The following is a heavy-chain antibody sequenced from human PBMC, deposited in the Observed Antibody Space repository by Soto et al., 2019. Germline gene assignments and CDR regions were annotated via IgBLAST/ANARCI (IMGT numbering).Heavy chain of an antibody. Sequence: QITLKESGPTLVKPTQTLTLTCTFSGFSLSTSAVGVGWIRQPPGKALEWLALIYWDDDKRYSPSLKSRLTITKDTSKNQVVLTMTNMDPVDTATYYSAHRIAAAGTGWYFDLWGRGTLVTVSS. V-gene: IGHV2-5*02. CDR2: IYWDDDK. J-gene: IGHJ2*01. CDR1: GFSLSTSAVG. CDR3: AHRIAAAGTGWYFDL. D-gene: IGHD6-13*01.